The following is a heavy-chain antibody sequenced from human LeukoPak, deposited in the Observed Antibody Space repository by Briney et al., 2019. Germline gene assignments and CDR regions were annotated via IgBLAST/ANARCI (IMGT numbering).Heavy chain of an antibody. Sequence: SETLSLTCRVSGASISGYYWSWIREPPGKGREWIGHMYYSGGTTYNPSLKSRVSISLDTSKNQFSLKLISVTAADTAVYYCARMYPEGRNWFDPWGQGTLVTVSS. J-gene: IGHJ5*02. D-gene: IGHD1-14*01. V-gene: IGHV4-59*01. CDR2: MYYSGGT. CDR1: GASISGYY. CDR3: ARMYPEGRNWFDP.